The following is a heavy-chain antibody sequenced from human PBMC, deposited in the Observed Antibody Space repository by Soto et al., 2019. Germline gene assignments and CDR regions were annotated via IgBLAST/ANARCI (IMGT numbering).Heavy chain of an antibody. Sequence: GGSLRLSCAASGFTFSSYGMHWVRQAPGKGLEWVAVIWYDGSNKYYADSVKGRFTISRDNSKNTLYLQMNSLRAEDTAVYYCARDLELPSEHIVVVTAIQGVDYWGQGTLVTVSS. V-gene: IGHV3-33*01. CDR3: ARDLELPSEHIVVVTAIQGVDY. J-gene: IGHJ4*02. CDR2: IWYDGSNK. D-gene: IGHD2-21*02. CDR1: GFTFSSYG.